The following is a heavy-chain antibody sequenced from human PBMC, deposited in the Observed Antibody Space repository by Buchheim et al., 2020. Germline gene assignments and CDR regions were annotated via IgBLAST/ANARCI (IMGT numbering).Heavy chain of an antibody. D-gene: IGHD3-9*01. J-gene: IGHJ4*02. Sequence: EVQLVESGGGLVQPGGSLRLSCEASGFSFSSYWMHWVRQAPGKGLEWVSRTNSDGSSTTYADSVEGRFIVCRDNAKNTLDLQMNSLGVDDTAIYYCTREYYGLLAGYYLDSWGQGTL. CDR3: TREYYGLLAGYYLDS. V-gene: IGHV3-74*01. CDR2: TNSDGSST. CDR1: GFSFSSYW.